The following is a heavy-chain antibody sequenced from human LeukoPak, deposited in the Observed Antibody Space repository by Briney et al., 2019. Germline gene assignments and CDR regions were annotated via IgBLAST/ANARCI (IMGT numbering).Heavy chain of an antibody. CDR2: IGSSGGDI. D-gene: IGHD3-3*02. V-gene: IGHV3-21*01. Sequence: PGGSLRLSCAASGFTLSSYNMNWVRQAPGKGLEWVSSIGSSGGDIYYADSVKGRFTISRDNAKNSLYLQMNSLRAEDTAVYYCARDLSGAFDIWGQGTMVTVSS. CDR3: ARDLSGAFDI. J-gene: IGHJ3*02. CDR1: GFTLSSYN.